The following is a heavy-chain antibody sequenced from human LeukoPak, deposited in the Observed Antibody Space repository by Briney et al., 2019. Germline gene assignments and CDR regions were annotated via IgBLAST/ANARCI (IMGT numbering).Heavy chain of an antibody. V-gene: IGHV1-46*01. D-gene: IGHD3-22*01. J-gene: IGHJ6*02. CDR3: AREFRSDYDSTPPVRYYYYYGMDV. CDR2: INPSGGST. CDR1: GYTFTSYY. Sequence: ASVKVSCKASGYTFTSYYMHWVRQAPGQGLEWMGIINPSGGSTSYAQKFQGRVTMTRDTSTSTVYMELSSLRSEDTAVYYCAREFRSDYDSTPPVRYYYYYGMDVWGQGTTVTVSS.